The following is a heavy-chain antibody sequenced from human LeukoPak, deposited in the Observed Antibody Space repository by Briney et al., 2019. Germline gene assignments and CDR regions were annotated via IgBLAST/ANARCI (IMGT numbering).Heavy chain of an antibody. CDR1: GGSFSGYY. CDR3: ARRGGDYDFWSGPIASWFDP. V-gene: IGHV4-34*01. D-gene: IGHD3-3*01. Sequence: SETLSLTCAVYGGSFSGYYWSWIRQPPGKGLEWIGEINHSGSTNYNPSLKSRVTISVDTSKNQFSLKLSSVTAADTAVYYCARRGGDYDFWSGPIASWFDPRGQGTLVTVSS. CDR2: INHSGST. J-gene: IGHJ5*02.